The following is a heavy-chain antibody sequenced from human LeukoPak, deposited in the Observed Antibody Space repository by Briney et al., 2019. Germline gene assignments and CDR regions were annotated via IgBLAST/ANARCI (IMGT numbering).Heavy chain of an antibody. CDR1: GGTFSSYT. D-gene: IGHD5-12*01. J-gene: IGHJ5*02. Sequence: SMKVSCKASGGTFSSYTISWVRQAPGQGLEWMGRIIPILGIANYAQKFQGRVTITADKSTSTAYMELSSLRSEDTAVYYCAVDIVATIDWFDPWGQGTLVTVSS. V-gene: IGHV1-69*02. CDR2: IIPILGIA. CDR3: AVDIVATIDWFDP.